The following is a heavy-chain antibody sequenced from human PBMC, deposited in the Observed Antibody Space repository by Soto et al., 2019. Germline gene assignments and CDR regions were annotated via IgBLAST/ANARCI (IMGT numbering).Heavy chain of an antibody. CDR1: GLTLSNYW. Sequence: EVQLVESGGGLVQPGGSLTLSWAASGLTLSNYWFHWVPQAPGRGLVWVSRINSDGSSTNYADSVKGRFTISRDNAKNTLYLQMNSLRAEDTAVYYCVRVGYGSSKQDYWGQGTLVTVSS. CDR2: INSDGSST. J-gene: IGHJ4*02. V-gene: IGHV3-74*01. D-gene: IGHD5-18*01. CDR3: VRVGYGSSKQDY.